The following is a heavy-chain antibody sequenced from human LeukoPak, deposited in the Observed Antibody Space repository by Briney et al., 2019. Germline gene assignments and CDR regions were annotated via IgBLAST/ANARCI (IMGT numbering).Heavy chain of an antibody. J-gene: IGHJ4*02. D-gene: IGHD1-26*01. CDR2: IYYSGST. Sequence: SSETLSLTCTVSGGSISSSSYYWGWIRQPPGKGLEWIGSIYYSGSTYYNPSLKSRVTISVDTSKNQFSLKLSSVTAADTAEYYCARLRIVGATIDYWGQGTLVTVSS. V-gene: IGHV4-39*01. CDR1: GGSISSSSYY. CDR3: ARLRIVGATIDY.